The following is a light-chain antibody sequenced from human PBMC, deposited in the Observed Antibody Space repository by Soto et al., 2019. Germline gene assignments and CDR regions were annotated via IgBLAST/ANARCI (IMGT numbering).Light chain of an antibody. CDR1: ESVRSTY. Sequence: EIVMTQSPATLSVSPGERATLSCRASESVRSTYLSWYQQKAGQAPRLLINDASNRATGIPARFSGSGSGTDFTLTISSLEPEDFAVYYCQQRSNWRSTFGQGTRLEIK. J-gene: IGKJ5*01. CDR3: QQRSNWRST. V-gene: IGKV3-11*01. CDR2: DAS.